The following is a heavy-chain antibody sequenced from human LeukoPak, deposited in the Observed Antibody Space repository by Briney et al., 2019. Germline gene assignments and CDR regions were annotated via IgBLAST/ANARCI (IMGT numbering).Heavy chain of an antibody. CDR2: IVGVGGST. J-gene: IGHJ4*02. CDR1: GFTFSSHA. D-gene: IGHD3-3*01. V-gene: IGHV3-23*01. CDR3: ARDPGVVAFHYFDY. Sequence: GGSLRLSCAASGFTFSSHAMGWVRQAPGKGLEWVSGIVGVGGSTYYADSVKGRFTISRDNSQNTLYLHMNSLRADDTAVYYCARDPGVVAFHYFDYWGQGSLVTVSS.